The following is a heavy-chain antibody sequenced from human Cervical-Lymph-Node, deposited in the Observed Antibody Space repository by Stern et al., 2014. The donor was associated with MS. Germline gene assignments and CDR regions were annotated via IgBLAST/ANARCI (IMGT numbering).Heavy chain of an antibody. J-gene: IGHJ5*02. CDR1: GYTFTTFG. D-gene: IGHD4-17*01. CDR2: ISAYNGNT. V-gene: IGHV1-18*04. Sequence: QVQLVQSGGELKKPGASVKVSCKASGYTFTTFGISWVRQAPGQGLEWMGWISAYNGNTNYAQKFQGRVTLTTKTPTTTAYMELRSLRPDDTAIYFCARRVYGDYAAYQDLWGQGTPVTVSS. CDR3: ARRVYGDYAAYQDL.